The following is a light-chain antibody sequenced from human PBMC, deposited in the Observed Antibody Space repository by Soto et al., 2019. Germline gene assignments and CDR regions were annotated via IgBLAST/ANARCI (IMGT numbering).Light chain of an antibody. Sequence: DIVLTQSPGTLSLSQGERATLSCRASQSVSSSYLAWYQQTPGQAPRLLIYGASNRATGIPDRFSGSGSGTDFTLTISRLEPEDVAVYYCQQYDNSPLTFGGGTKVEIK. CDR3: QQYDNSPLT. J-gene: IGKJ4*01. CDR2: GAS. V-gene: IGKV3-20*01. CDR1: QSVSSSY.